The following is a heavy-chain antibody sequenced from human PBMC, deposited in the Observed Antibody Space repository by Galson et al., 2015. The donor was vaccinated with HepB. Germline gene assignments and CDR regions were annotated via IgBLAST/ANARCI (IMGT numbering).Heavy chain of an antibody. J-gene: IGHJ6*02. V-gene: IGHV3-21*01. Sequence: SLRLSCAASGFTFSSYSMNWVRQAPGKGLEWVSSISSSSSYIYYADSVKGRFTISRDNAKNSLYLQMNSLRAEDTAVYYCARGAKGYSYGYRPNYYYGMDVWGQGTTVTVSS. CDR1: GFTFSSYS. D-gene: IGHD5-18*01. CDR2: ISSSSSYI. CDR3: ARGAKGYSYGYRPNYYYGMDV.